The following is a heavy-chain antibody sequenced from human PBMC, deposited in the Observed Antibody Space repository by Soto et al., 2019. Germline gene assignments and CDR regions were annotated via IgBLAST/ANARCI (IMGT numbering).Heavy chain of an antibody. J-gene: IGHJ6*03. V-gene: IGHV3-23*01. CDR1: GCTFSAFA. D-gene: IGHD1-26*01. Sequence: GGSLRLSCAASGCTFSAFAMNWVRQAPGKGLEWVSAITGSGGSTYYVDSVKGRFTISRDNSKNTLHLQMNSLRAEDSAVYYCAKLSGYDYYYYIAVWGKGTTVTVSS. CDR3: AKLSGYDYYYYIAV. CDR2: ITGSGGST.